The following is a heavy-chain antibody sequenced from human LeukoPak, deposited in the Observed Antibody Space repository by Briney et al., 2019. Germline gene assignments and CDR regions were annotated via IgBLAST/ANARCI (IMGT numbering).Heavy chain of an antibody. J-gene: IGHJ6*02. D-gene: IGHD2-2*01. CDR2: ISSSSSYI. V-gene: IGHV3-21*01. Sequence: GGSLRLSCAASGFTFSSYSMNWVRQAPGKGLERVSSISSSSSYIYYADSVKGRFTISRDNAKNSLYLQMNSLRAEDTAVYYCASLGYCSSTSCYDTPYYYYGMDVWGQGTTVTVSS. CDR3: ASLGYCSSTSCYDTPYYYYGMDV. CDR1: GFTFSSYS.